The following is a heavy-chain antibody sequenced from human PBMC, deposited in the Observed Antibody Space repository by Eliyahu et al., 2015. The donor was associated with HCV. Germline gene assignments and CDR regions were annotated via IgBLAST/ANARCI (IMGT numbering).Heavy chain of an antibody. CDR2: IHYSGST. V-gene: IGHV4-59*02. D-gene: IGHD6-19*01. CDR1: GGSVTTYY. J-gene: IGHJ5*02. Sequence: QVQLQESGPGLVKSSETLSLTCTVSGGSVTTYYWXWIRQPPGKGLEWIGYIHYSGSTNYNPSLKSRVTMSVDTSKNQFSLKFSSVTAADTAIYYCASGGGGIAVAGTGGWFDPWGQGTLVTVSS. CDR3: ASGGGGIAVAGTGGWFDP.